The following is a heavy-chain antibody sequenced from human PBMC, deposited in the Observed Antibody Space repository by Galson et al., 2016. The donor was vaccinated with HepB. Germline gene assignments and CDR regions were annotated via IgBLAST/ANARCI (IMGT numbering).Heavy chain of an antibody. J-gene: IGHJ6*02. D-gene: IGHD3-3*01. CDR3: ARVDFGASYSYGMDV. V-gene: IGHV1-18*03. CDR1: GYIYSSYG. CDR2: ISTYNRNT. Sequence: SVKVSCKASGYIYSSYGISWVRQAPGQGLEWIGWISTYNRNTNYAQNFQDRVTMTTDTSTSTAYLHLRSLRSDDMAVYYCARVDFGASYSYGMDVWGQGTTVTVSS.